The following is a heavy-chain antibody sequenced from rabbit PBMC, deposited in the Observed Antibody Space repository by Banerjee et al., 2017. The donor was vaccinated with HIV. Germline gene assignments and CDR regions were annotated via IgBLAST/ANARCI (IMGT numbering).Heavy chain of an antibody. V-gene: IGHV1S43*01. D-gene: IGHD8-1*01. Sequence: QEQLEESRGGLVKPGGSLTLTCTASGFSFSSSYWICWVRQAPGKGLELIACIYTSSGSTWYASWVNGRFTISRSTSLNTVDLKMTSLTAADTATYFCARAYAGSSYYVFNLWGPGTLVTVS. CDR2: IYTSSGST. CDR3: ARAYAGSSYYVFNL. CDR1: GFSFSSSYW. J-gene: IGHJ4*01.